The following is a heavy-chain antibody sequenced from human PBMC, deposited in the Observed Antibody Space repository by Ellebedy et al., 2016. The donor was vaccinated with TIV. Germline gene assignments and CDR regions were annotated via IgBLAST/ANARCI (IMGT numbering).Heavy chain of an antibody. CDR1: GGPISSSTSY. J-gene: IGHJ6*02. CDR2: IHFSGST. Sequence: MPGGSLRLSCTVSGGPISSSTSYWGWIRQPPGKGLEWIGSIHFSGSTYYNPSLKSRVTISVVTSKNQFSLKLSSVTAADTAFYYCATARRDPYYSGMDVWGQGTTVTVSS. D-gene: IGHD6-13*01. V-gene: IGHV4-39*01. CDR3: ATARRDPYYSGMDV.